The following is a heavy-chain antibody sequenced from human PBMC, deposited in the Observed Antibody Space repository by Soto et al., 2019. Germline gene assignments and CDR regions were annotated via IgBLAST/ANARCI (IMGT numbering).Heavy chain of an antibody. J-gene: IGHJ4*02. D-gene: IGHD2-15*01. CDR1: GFTFSRYA. CDR2: ISYDGISK. V-gene: IGHV3-30*18. Sequence: QVQLVESGGGVVQPGTSLTLSCVSSGFTFSRYAMHWVRQAPGKGLEWVGIISYDGISKYYADSVQGRFAISRDNSKDTLYLQMNGLRPEDTAMYFCAKDPPKASWRPYYFDHWRQGTLVAVSS. CDR3: AKDPPKASWRPYYFDH.